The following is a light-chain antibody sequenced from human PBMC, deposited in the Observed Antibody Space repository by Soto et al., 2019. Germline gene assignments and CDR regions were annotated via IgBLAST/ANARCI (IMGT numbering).Light chain of an antibody. CDR2: AAS. CDR1: QSIRKY. CDR3: QHYNSYSEA. J-gene: IGKJ1*01. V-gene: IGKV1-39*01. Sequence: DIQMTQSPSSLSASVGDRVIITCRASQSIRKYLNWYQHKPGKVPTLLIYAASSLQSGVPSRFSGSGSGTEFTLTITSLQPEDFATYYCQHYNSYSEAFGQGTKVDIK.